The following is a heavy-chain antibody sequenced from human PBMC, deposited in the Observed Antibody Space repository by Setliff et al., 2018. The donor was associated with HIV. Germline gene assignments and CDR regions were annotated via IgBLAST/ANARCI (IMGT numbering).Heavy chain of an antibody. CDR2: INPSGST. J-gene: IGHJ4*02. CDR1: GYSISSGFY. Sequence: PSETLSLTCTVSGYSISSGFYYSWIRQAPGKGLEWIGEINPSGSTNYNPSLKSRVTISVDTSKYQVSLNLNSVTAADTAVYYCARRGAVASPPPLWGQGTLVTVSS. V-gene: IGHV4-38-2*02. D-gene: IGHD6-19*01. CDR3: ARRGAVASPPPL.